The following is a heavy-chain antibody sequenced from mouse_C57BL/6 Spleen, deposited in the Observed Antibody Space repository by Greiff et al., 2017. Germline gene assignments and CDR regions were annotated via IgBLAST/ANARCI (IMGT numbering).Heavy chain of an antibody. Sequence: VQLQQPGAELVKPGASVKLSCKASGYTFTSYWMHWVKQRPGRGLEWIGRIDPNSGGTKYNEKFKSKATLTVDKPSSTAYMQLSSRTSEDSAVYYCARSDGSSSWFAYWGQGTLVTVSA. V-gene: IGHV1-72*01. J-gene: IGHJ3*01. CDR2: IDPNSGGT. D-gene: IGHD1-1*01. CDR1: GYTFTSYW. CDR3: ARSDGSSSWFAY.